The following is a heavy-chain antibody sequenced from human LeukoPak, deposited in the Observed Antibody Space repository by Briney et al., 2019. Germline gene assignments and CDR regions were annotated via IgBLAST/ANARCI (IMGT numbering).Heavy chain of an antibody. V-gene: IGHV4-34*01. CDR1: GGSFSGYY. CDR2: INHSGST. CDR3: ARQGFRSTWFDP. Sequence: PSETLSLTCAVYGGSFSGYYWSWIRQPPGKGLEWIGEINHSGSTNYNPSLKSRVTISVDTSKNQFSLKVNSVTAADTAVYYCARQGFRSTWFDPWGQGTLVTVSS. J-gene: IGHJ5*02.